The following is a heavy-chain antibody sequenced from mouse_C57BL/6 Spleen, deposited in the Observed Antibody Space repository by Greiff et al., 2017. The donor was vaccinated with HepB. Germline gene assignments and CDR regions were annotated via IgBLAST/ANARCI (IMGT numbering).Heavy chain of an antibody. D-gene: IGHD1-1*01. Sequence: VQLQQSGAELVKPGASVKISCKASGYAFSSYWMNWVKQRPGKGLEWIGQIYPGDGDTNYNGKFKGKATLTADKSSSTAYMQLSSLTSEDSAVYFCARDYYGSSFIDYWGQGTTLTVSS. J-gene: IGHJ2*01. V-gene: IGHV1-80*01. CDR2: IYPGDGDT. CDR3: ARDYYGSSFIDY. CDR1: GYAFSSYW.